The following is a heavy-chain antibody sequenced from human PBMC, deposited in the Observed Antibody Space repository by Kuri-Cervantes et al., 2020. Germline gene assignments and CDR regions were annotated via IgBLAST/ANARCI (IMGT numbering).Heavy chain of an antibody. J-gene: IGHJ3*02. CDR3: ARDTPNYGDYADAFDI. D-gene: IGHD4-17*01. V-gene: IGHV1-24*01. CDR1: GYTLTELS. Sequence: ASVKVSCKVSGYTLTELSMHWVRQAPGKGLEWMGGFDPEDGETIYAQKFQGRVTMTEDTSTDTAYMELSSLRSEDTAVYYCARDTPNYGDYADAFDIWGQGTMVTVSS. CDR2: FDPEDGET.